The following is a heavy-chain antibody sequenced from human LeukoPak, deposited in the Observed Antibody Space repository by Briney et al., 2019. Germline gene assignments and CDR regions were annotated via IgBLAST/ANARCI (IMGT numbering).Heavy chain of an antibody. J-gene: IGHJ6*03. CDR1: GFTFSSYA. CDR2: ISGSGGST. V-gene: IGHV3-23*01. Sequence: LPGGSLRLSCAASGFTFSSYAMSWVRQAPGKGLEWVSAISGSGGSTYYADSVKGRFTISRDNSKNTLYLQMNSLRAEDTAVYYCAKDLAPRRYYYYYMDVWGKGTTVTVSS. CDR3: AKDLAPRRYYYYYMDV.